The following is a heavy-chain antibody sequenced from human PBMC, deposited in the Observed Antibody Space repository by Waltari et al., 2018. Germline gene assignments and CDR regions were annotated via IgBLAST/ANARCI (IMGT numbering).Heavy chain of an antibody. CDR3: ARTRYSSSSPLDY. CDR1: GGSFSGYY. Sequence: QVQLQQWGAGLLKPSETLSLTCAVYGGSFSGYYWSWIRQPPGKGLEWIGEINHSGSTNYNPSLKSRVTMSVDTSKNQFSLKLSSVTAADTAVYYCARTRYSSSSPLDYWGQGTLVTVSS. V-gene: IGHV4-34*01. J-gene: IGHJ4*02. CDR2: INHSGST. D-gene: IGHD6-6*01.